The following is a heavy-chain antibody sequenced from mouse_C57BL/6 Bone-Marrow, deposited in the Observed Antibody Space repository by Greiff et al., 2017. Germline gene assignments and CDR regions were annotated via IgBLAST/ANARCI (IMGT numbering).Heavy chain of an antibody. CDR1: GFTFSSYG. J-gene: IGHJ2*01. CDR2: ISSGGSYT. D-gene: IGHD2-2*01. CDR3: ARHGRIYYGYDEGDY. Sequence: VQLQQSGGDLVKPGGSLKLSCAASGFTFSSYGMSWVRQTPDKRLEWVATISSGGSYTYYPDSVKGRFPISRDNAKNTLYLQMSSLKSEDTAMYYCARHGRIYYGYDEGDYWGQGTTLTVSA. V-gene: IGHV5-6*01.